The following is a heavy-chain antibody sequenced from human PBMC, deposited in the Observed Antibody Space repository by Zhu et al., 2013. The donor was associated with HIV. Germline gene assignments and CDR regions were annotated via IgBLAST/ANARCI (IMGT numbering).Heavy chain of an antibody. J-gene: IGHJ4*02. CDR2: FDPEDGET. V-gene: IGHV1-24*01. Sequence: QVQLVQSGAEVKKPGSSVKVSCKASGGTFSSYAISWVRQAPGQGLEWMGGFDPEDGETIYAQKFQGRVTMTEDTSTDTAYMELSSLRSEDTAVYYCATDLVGATSRLYWGQGTLVTVSS. D-gene: IGHD1-26*01. CDR3: ATDLVGATSRLY. CDR1: GGTFSSYA.